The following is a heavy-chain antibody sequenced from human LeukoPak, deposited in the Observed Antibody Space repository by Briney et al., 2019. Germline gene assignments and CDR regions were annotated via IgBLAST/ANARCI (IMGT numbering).Heavy chain of an antibody. D-gene: IGHD3-3*01. CDR3: ARGPDFWSGYPGGPYYFDY. Sequence: GESLRLSCAAAGFTFSSYSMDWVRQAPGKGLEWVANIKEDGSEKNYVDSVKGRFTISRDNAKNSLYLQMNSLRAEDTAVYYCARGPDFWSGYPGGPYYFDYWGQGTLVTVSS. CDR2: IKEDGSEK. CDR1: GFTFSSYS. V-gene: IGHV3-7*01. J-gene: IGHJ4*02.